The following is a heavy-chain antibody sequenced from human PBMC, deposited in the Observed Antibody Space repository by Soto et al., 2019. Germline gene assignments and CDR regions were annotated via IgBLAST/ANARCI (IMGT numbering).Heavy chain of an antibody. V-gene: IGHV1-46*01. D-gene: IGHD3-22*01. CDR2: INPSGGST. CDR3: AATMIVVVITSYGMDV. CDR1: GYTFTSYY. J-gene: IGHJ6*02. Sequence: ASVKVSCKASGYTFTSYYMHWVRQAPGQGLEWMGIINPSGGSTSYAQKFQGRVTMTRDTSTSTVYMELSSLRSEDTAVYYCAATMIVVVITSYGMDVWGQGTTVTVSS.